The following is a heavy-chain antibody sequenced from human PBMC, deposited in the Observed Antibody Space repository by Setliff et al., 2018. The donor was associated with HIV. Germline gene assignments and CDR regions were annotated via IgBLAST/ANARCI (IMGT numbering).Heavy chain of an antibody. D-gene: IGHD2-21*02. CDR1: GASFTTHY. V-gene: IGHV4-4*09. Sequence: TSETLSLTCTVSGASFTTHYWSLIRQPPGKGLEWIGCISTSGSTNYNPSLKSRVTLSIDMSKNQFSLKMSSVTAADTAVYYCATLDHSGGNFLAYWGQGSLVTVSS. CDR2: ISTSGST. J-gene: IGHJ4*02. CDR3: ATLDHSGGNFLAY.